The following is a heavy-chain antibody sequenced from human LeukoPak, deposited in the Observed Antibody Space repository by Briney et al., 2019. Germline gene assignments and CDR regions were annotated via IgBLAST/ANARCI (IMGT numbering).Heavy chain of an antibody. J-gene: IGHJ6*03. Sequence: SETLSLTCAVSGYSISSGYYWGWIRQPPGKGLEWIGSIYHSGSTYYNPSLKSRVTISVDMSKNQFSLKLSSVTAADTAVYYCARRSGWNYYYYYYYMDVWGKGTTVTVSS. CDR1: GYSISSGYY. CDR3: ARRSGWNYYYYYYYMDV. V-gene: IGHV4-38-2*01. D-gene: IGHD6-19*01. CDR2: IYHSGST.